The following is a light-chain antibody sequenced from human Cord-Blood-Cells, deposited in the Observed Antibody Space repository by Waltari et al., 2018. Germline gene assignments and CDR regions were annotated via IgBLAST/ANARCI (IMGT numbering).Light chain of an antibody. J-gene: IGKJ3*01. CDR1: QSVLYSSNNTNY. CDR3: QQYYSTPRT. Sequence: DIVMTQSPDSLAVSLGERATINCKSSQSVLYSSNNTNYLAWYQQKPGQPPKLLIYWGSTRESGVPDRFRGSGSGTDFILTISRLQAEDVSVYYCQQYYSTPRTVGPGTKVDIK. CDR2: WGS. V-gene: IGKV4-1*01.